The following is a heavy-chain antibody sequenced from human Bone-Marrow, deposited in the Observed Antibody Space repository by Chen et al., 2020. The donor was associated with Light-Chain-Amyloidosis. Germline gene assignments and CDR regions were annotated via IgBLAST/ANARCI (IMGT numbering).Heavy chain of an antibody. Sequence: EVQLVESGGGLVQPGGSLRLSCAASGFSIDTYWLHWVRQAPGEGLVWVSRISGDGSSRSYADSVKGRFTISRDNVKNILYLEMNSLRVEDTATYYCARDLTTVTVWGQGTTVTVSS. CDR2: ISGDGSSR. D-gene: IGHD4-17*01. CDR3: ARDLTTVTV. J-gene: IGHJ6*02. CDR1: GFSIDTYW. V-gene: IGHV3-74*01.